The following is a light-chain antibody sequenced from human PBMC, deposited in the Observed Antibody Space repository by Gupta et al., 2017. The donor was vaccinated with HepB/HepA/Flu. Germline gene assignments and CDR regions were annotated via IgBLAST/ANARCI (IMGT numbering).Light chain of an antibody. CDR1: QSRLHSNVYNY. J-gene: IGKJ1*01. CDR2: LGS. Sequence: DIVMTQSPLSLSVTPGEPASISCRSSQSRLHSNVYNYLDWYLQKPGQSPQLLIYLGSNRASGVPDRFSGSGSGTDFTLKISRVEAEDVGVYYCMQALQTPWTFGQGTKVEIK. V-gene: IGKV2-28*01. CDR3: MQALQTPWT.